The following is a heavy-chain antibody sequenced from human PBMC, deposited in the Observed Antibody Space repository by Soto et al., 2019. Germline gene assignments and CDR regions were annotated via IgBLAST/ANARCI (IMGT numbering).Heavy chain of an antibody. Sequence: SETLSLTCAVYGGCFSGYYWSWIRQPPGKGLEWIGEINHSGSTNYNPSLKSRVTIPVDTSKNQFSLKLSSVTAADTAVYYCARRLRITMVRGVIGGMDVWGQGTTVT. CDR3: ARRLRITMVRGVIGGMDV. CDR1: GGCFSGYY. J-gene: IGHJ6*02. CDR2: INHSGST. V-gene: IGHV4-34*01. D-gene: IGHD3-10*01.